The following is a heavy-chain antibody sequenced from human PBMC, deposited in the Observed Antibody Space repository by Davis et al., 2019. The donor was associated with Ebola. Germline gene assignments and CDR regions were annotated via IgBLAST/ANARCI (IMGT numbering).Heavy chain of an antibody. CDR1: GGSSSGYY. D-gene: IGHD3-3*02. V-gene: IGHV4-34*01. Sequence: SETLSLTCAVYGGSSSGYYWSWIRQHPGKGLEWIGEINHSGSTNYNPSLKSRVTISVDTSKNQFSLKLSSVTAADTAVYYCARVDRLAFDPWGQGTLVTVSS. CDR3: ARVDRLAFDP. J-gene: IGHJ5*02. CDR2: INHSGST.